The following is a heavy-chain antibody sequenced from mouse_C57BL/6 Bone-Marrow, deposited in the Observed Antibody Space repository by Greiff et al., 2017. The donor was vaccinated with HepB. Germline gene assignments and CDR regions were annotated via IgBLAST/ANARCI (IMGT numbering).Heavy chain of an antibody. Sequence: VQLQQSGAELARPGASVKLSCKASGYTFTSYGISWVKQRTGQGLEWIGEIYPRSGNTYYNEKFKGKATLTADKSSSTAYMELRSLTSEDSAVYFCALTPPFDYWGQGTTLTVSS. CDR1: GYTFTSYG. V-gene: IGHV1-81*01. J-gene: IGHJ2*01. D-gene: IGHD1-1*01. CDR3: ALTPPFDY. CDR2: IYPRSGNT.